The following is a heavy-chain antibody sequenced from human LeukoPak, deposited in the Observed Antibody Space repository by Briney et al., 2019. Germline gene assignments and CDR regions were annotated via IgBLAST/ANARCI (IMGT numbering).Heavy chain of an antibody. CDR1: GFPFSSYW. V-gene: IGHV3-7*01. D-gene: IGHD6-13*01. CDR2: IKQDGSEK. CDR3: AREWQGGIAAAGTRIEGDY. Sequence: GGSLRLSCSASGFPFSSYWMSWVRQAPGKGLEWVANIKQDGSEKNYVDSVKGRFTISRDNAENSLFLQMNSLRVEDTAVYYCAREWQGGIAAAGTRIEGDYWGQGTLVAVSS. J-gene: IGHJ4*02.